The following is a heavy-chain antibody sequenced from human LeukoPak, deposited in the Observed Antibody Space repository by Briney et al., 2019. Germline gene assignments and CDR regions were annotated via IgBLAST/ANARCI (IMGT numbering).Heavy chain of an antibody. CDR1: GFTLINDD. J-gene: IGHJ5*02. Sequence: ASVKVSCKASGFTLINDDINWVRQASGQGLEWMGWMNTRSGNTGYAQKFQDRVTMTRDTSTNTIYMELSSLTSGDTAIYYCVRLCVRGVIGPWGQGTPVTVSS. CDR3: VRLCVRGVIGP. D-gene: IGHD3-10*02. V-gene: IGHV1-8*01. CDR2: MNTRSGNT.